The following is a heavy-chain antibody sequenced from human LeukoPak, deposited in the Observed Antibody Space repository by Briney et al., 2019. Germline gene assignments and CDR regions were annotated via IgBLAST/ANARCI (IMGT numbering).Heavy chain of an antibody. CDR3: ARVLSFSGSSPFDY. V-gene: IGHV1-69*04. CDR2: IIPILGTA. CDR1: GGTFSSYA. J-gene: IGHJ4*02. Sequence: ASVKVSCKASGGTFSSYAISWVRQAPGQGLEWMGRIIPILGTANYAQKFQGRVTITADKSTSTAYMELSSLRSEDTAVYYCARVLSFSGSSPFDYWGQGTLVTVSS. D-gene: IGHD1-26*01.